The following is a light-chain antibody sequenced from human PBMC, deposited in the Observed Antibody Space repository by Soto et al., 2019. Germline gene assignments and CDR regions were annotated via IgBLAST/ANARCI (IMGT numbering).Light chain of an antibody. V-gene: IGKV3-15*01. CDR3: QQYNNWPPWT. CDR1: QSVSNK. J-gene: IGKJ1*01. CDR2: DAS. Sequence: ILMTQSPATLSVSPGERATLSCRASQSVSNKLAWYQQKPGQAPRLLIYDASTRATGIPARFSGSGSETEFTLTSSGLQSEDVAVDYCQQYNNWPPWTFGQGTKVEIK.